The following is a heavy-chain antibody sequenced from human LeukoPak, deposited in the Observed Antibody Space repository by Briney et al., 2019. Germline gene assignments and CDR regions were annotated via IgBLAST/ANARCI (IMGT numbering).Heavy chain of an antibody. CDR3: ARDYTGSLRYFDWPAGWFDP. CDR1: GFSFSTYG. D-gene: IGHD3-9*01. J-gene: IGHJ5*02. Sequence: GGSLRLSCAPPGFSFSTYGMHWVRQAPGKGLEWVAFIRHDASSQYYADSVKGRFTISRDNAKSSLYLQMNSLRAEDTAVYYCARDYTGSLRYFDWPAGWFDPWGQGTLVTVSS. CDR2: IRHDASSQ. V-gene: IGHV3-30*02.